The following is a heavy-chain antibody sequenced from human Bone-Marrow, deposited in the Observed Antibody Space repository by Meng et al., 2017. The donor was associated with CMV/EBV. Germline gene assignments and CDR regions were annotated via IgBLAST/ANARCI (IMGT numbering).Heavy chain of an antibody. Sequence: ASVKVSCKTSGYTFTSYGISWVRQAPGQGLEWMGWISTYNGNTNYAQKLQGRVTMTTDTFTNTAYMELRSLRSDDTALYYCARQNTVVTPFDYWGQGTLFTVSS. D-gene: IGHD4-23*01. CDR1: GYTFTSYG. V-gene: IGHV1-18*01. CDR2: ISTYNGNT. CDR3: ARQNTVVTPFDY. J-gene: IGHJ4*02.